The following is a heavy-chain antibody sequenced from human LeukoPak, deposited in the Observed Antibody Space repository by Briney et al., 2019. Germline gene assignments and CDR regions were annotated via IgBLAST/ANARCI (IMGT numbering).Heavy chain of an antibody. CDR1: GFTFTGSA. J-gene: IGHJ3*02. D-gene: IGHD1-26*01. V-gene: IGHV1-58*02. Sequence: ASVKVSCKASGFTFTGSAMQWMRQARGQRLEWIGWIVVGSGNTNYAQKFQERVTIARDMSTSTAYMELSSLRSEDTAVYYCAAMLAGGSPTSGDAFDIWGQGTMVTVSS. CDR2: IVVGSGNT. CDR3: AAMLAGGSPTSGDAFDI.